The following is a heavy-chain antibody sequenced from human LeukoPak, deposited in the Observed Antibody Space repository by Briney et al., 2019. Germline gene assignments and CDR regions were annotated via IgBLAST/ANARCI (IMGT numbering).Heavy chain of an antibody. CDR1: GFTFSSYA. CDR3: AREFHAYYFDY. V-gene: IGHV3-64*01. J-gene: IGHJ4*02. CDR2: ISSNGGST. Sequence: GGSLRLSCAASGFTFSSYAMHWVRQAPGKGLEYVSAISSNGGSTYYANSVKGRFTISRDNSKNTLYLQMGSLRAEDMAVYYCAREFHAYYFDYWGQGTLVTVSS.